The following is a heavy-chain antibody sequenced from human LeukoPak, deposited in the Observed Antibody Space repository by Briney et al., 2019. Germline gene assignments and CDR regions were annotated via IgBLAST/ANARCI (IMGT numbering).Heavy chain of an antibody. CDR2: MYDSGNT. V-gene: IGHV4-59*12. Sequence: SETLSLTCTVSGASITNYHWSWIRQPPGKGLEWIGYMYDSGNTNYNPSLKSRVTISVDKSKNQFSLKLSSVTAADTAVYYCARAVYYFDYWGQGTLVTVSS. CDR1: GASITNYH. CDR3: ARAVYYFDY. J-gene: IGHJ4*02.